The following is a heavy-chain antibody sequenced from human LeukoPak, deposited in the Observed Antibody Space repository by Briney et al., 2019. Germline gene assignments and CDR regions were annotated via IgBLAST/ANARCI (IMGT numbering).Heavy chain of an antibody. J-gene: IGHJ5*02. Sequence: SETLSLTCAVYGGSFSGYYWSWIRQPPGKGREWIGEINHRGSTNYNPCLKRVGTISVDTSKNQLSLKLRSVPAADPAVYYCASGGLRRGVSGPGWWFDPWAQGPLVRVPT. D-gene: IGHD5/OR15-5a*01. CDR1: GGSFSGYY. CDR2: INHRGST. V-gene: IGHV4-34*01. CDR3: ASGGLRRGVSGPGWWFDP.